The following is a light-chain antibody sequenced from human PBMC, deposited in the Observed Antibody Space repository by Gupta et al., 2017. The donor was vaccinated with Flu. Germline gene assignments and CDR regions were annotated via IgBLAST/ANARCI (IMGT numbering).Light chain of an antibody. CDR2: GAS. Sequence: PATLSVSPGKRGTLSCRASQSIGNNLAWYQQKPGQAPRLLIYGASTRPAGIPERFSGSGFGTDFTLTISSLQSEDFAVYYCQQYNNWPLGFGGGTKV. V-gene: IGKV3-15*01. CDR1: QSIGNN. J-gene: IGKJ4*01. CDR3: QQYNNWPLG.